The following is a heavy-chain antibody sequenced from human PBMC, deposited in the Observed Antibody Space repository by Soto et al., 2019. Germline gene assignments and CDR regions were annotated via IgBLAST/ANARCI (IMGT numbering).Heavy chain of an antibody. J-gene: IGHJ3*02. Sequence: PSETLSLTCTVSGGSISSYYWSWIRQPPGKGLEWIGYIYYSGSTNYNPSLKSRVTISVDTSKNQFSLKLSSVTAADTAVYYCARPRYSGYDDAFDSWGQGTMVTVSS. V-gene: IGHV4-59*08. CDR3: ARPRYSGYDDAFDS. CDR1: GGSISSYY. CDR2: IYYSGST. D-gene: IGHD5-12*01.